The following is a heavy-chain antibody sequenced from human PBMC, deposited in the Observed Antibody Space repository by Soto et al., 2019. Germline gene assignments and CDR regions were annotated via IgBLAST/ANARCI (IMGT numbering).Heavy chain of an antibody. V-gene: IGHV3-21*01. CDR3: ARDIDYYDSSGYYRDY. CDR1: GFTFSSYS. CDR2: ISSSSSYI. D-gene: IGHD3-22*01. Sequence: EVQLVESGGGLVEPGGSLRLSCAASGFTFSSYSMNWVRQAPGKGLEWVSSISSSSSYIYYADSVKGRFTISRDNAKNPLYLQMNSLRAEDTAVCYCARDIDYYDSSGYYRDYWGQGTLVTVSS. J-gene: IGHJ4*02.